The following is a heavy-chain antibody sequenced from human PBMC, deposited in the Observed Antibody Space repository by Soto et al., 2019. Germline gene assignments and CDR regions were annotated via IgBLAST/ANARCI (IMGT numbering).Heavy chain of an antibody. CDR3: ARVLGTVTTTLLDYYYYYGMDV. J-gene: IGHJ6*02. Sequence: ASVKVSCKASGYTFTSYGISWVRQAPGQGLEWMGWISAYNGNTNYAQKLQGRVTITTDESTSTAYMELRSLRSEDTAVYYCARVLGTVTTTLLDYYYYYGMDVWGQGTTVTVSS. CDR2: ISAYNGNT. CDR1: GYTFTSYG. V-gene: IGHV1-18*01. D-gene: IGHD4-4*01.